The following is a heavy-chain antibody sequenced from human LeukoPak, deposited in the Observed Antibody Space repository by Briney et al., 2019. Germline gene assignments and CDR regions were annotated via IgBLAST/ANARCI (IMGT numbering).Heavy chain of an antibody. Sequence: ASVKVSCKASGYTFTSYILDWVRQARGQGLEWMGWLNAYNGKTNYEQKLQGRVTMTTDTSTSTAYMELSSLRSEDTAVYYCARGGVEGGDYVNYYYYMDVWGKGTTVSVSS. J-gene: IGHJ6*03. CDR2: LNAYNGKT. CDR3: ARGGVEGGDYVNYYYYMDV. CDR1: GYTFTSYI. V-gene: IGHV1-18*01. D-gene: IGHD4-17*01.